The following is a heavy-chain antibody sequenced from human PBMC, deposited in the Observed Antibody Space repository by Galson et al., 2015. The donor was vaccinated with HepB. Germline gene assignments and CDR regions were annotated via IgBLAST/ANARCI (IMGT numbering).Heavy chain of an antibody. CDR3: ARAPDETEDYDFWSGYYYYYGMDV. D-gene: IGHD3-3*01. V-gene: IGHV3-7*01. J-gene: IGHJ6*02. CDR1: GFTFSSYW. Sequence: SLRLSCAASGFTFSSYWVSWVRQAPGKGLEWVANIKQDGSEKYYVDSVKGRFTISRDNAKNSLYLQMNSLRAEDTAVYYCARAPDETEDYDFWSGYYYYYGMDVWGQGTTVTVSS. CDR2: IKQDGSEK.